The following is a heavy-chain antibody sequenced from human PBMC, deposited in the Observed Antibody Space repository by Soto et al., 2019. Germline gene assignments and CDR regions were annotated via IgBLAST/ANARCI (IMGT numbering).Heavy chain of an antibody. CDR1: GFTVSSNY. CDR3: AKSTGGTANGLDV. CDR2: IYSGGST. V-gene: IGHV3-53*05. D-gene: IGHD2-8*02. J-gene: IGHJ6*02. Sequence: TGGSLRLSCAASGFTVSSNYMSWVRQAPGKGLEWVSVIYSGGSTYYADSVKGRFTISRDNSKNTLYLQMNSLRAEDTALYYCAKSTGGTANGLDVWGQGTTVTVSS.